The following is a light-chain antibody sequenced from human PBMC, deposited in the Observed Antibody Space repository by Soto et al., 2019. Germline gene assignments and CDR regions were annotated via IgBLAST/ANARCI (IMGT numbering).Light chain of an antibody. V-gene: IGKV3-20*01. Sequence: EIVLTQSPGTLSLSPGERATLSCRASQSVSSRYLAWYQQKPGQAPRLLIYGASSRATGIPDRFSVSGSVTDFTLTISRLEPEYFAVYYCQQYGSSFTFGPGTKVDIK. J-gene: IGKJ3*01. CDR3: QQYGSSFT. CDR1: QSVSSRY. CDR2: GAS.